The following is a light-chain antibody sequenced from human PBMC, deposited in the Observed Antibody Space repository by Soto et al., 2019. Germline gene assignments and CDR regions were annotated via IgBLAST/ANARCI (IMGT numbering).Light chain of an antibody. V-gene: IGKV3-15*01. CDR2: GAS. J-gene: IGKJ1*01. Sequence: EIVLTQSPATLSSSPLEIATLSFMASQSVSSSYLAWYQQKPGQAPRLLIYGASTKATDMPGRFSGRGSGTEFTLTINNLQSEDFAVYYCQQYRNWPRTFGQGTKVDI. CDR1: QSVSSSY. CDR3: QQYRNWPRT.